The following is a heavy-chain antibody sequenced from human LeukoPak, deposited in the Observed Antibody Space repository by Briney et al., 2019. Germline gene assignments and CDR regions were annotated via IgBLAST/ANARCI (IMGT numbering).Heavy chain of an antibody. CDR3: AREDILTGYYFDY. Sequence: GGSLRVSCAASGFTFSSYWMHWVRQAPGKGLVWVSRINSDGSSTSYADSVKGRFTISRDNAKNTLYLQMNSLRAEDTAVYYCAREDILTGYYFDYWGQGTLVTVSS. CDR1: GFTFSSYW. J-gene: IGHJ4*02. CDR2: INSDGSST. D-gene: IGHD3-9*01. V-gene: IGHV3-74*01.